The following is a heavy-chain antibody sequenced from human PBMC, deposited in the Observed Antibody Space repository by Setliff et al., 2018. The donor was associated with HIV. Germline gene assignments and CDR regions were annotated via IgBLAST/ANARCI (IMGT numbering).Heavy chain of an antibody. D-gene: IGHD5-12*01. CDR1: GGSFSGYY. V-gene: IGHV4-34*01. J-gene: IGHJ4*02. CDR3: ARDWGYIAATPDY. Sequence: SETLSLTCAVYGGSFSGYYWSWIRQPPGKGLEWIGEINHSGSTNYNPSLKSRVTISVDTSKNQFSLKLSSVTAADTAVYYCARDWGYIAATPDYWGQGTRVTVSS. CDR2: INHSGST.